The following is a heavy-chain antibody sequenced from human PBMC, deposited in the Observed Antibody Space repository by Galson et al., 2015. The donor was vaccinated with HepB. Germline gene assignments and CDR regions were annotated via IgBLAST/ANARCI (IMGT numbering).Heavy chain of an antibody. V-gene: IGHV3-11*01. CDR1: GSTLSDYS. J-gene: IGHJ5*02. D-gene: IGHD2/OR15-2a*01. CDR3: ARATLGWFDP. Sequence: SLRLSCAASGSTLSDYSMTWIRQAPGKGLEWVSYISSSGGTTISYADSVKGRLTISRDNAKNSLYLQMNSLRAEDTAVYYCARATLGWFDPWGQGTLVTVSS. CDR2: ISSSGGTTI.